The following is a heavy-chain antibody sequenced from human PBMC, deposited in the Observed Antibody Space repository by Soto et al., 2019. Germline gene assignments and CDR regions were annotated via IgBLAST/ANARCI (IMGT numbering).Heavy chain of an antibody. J-gene: IGHJ4*02. V-gene: IGHV3-15*04. CDR2: IGSKTDGGTT. D-gene: IGHD2-15*01. Sequence: EVQLLESGGGLVQPGGSLRISCAASGFTLTNAWVSWVRQAPGKGLEWVGRIGSKTDGGTTDYAAPVKGRFTVSRDDSKNTLYLQMNSLKTEDTGVYYCTTRIAGGQGTRVTVSS. CDR3: TTRIA. CDR1: GFTLTNAW.